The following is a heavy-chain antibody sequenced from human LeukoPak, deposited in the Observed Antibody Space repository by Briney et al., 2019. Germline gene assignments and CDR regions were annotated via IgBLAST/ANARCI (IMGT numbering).Heavy chain of an antibody. J-gene: IGHJ4*02. CDR3: TKRSGVYSDNSGFFDY. Sequence: GGSWSPSWQASGSTFRNIPINGVPQAPGKGLEWVSGFRGGGASRDYADSVKGRFTISRDNSKNTVLLQMDSLRAEDTAIYYCTKRSGVYSDNSGFFDYWGQGSLVTVSS. V-gene: IGHV3-23*01. CDR1: GSTFRNIP. D-gene: IGHD1-26*01. CDR2: FRGGGASR.